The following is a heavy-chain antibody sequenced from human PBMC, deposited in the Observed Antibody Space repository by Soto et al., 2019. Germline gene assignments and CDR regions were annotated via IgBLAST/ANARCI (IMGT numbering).Heavy chain of an antibody. CDR3: ARGGGVGVAGSAAFDM. J-gene: IGHJ3*02. CDR1: GYPVTAYY. Sequence: QLHLVQSGAVVKKPGASVTVSCSASGYPVTAYYMHWVRQAPGRGLEWMGGINPATGAAKYTQTFEGRGTMTRDSSTRTVFMELSGLKSEDTAVFYCARGGGVGVAGSAAFDMWGQGTLVTVSS. V-gene: IGHV1-2*02. D-gene: IGHD3-3*01. CDR2: INPATGAA.